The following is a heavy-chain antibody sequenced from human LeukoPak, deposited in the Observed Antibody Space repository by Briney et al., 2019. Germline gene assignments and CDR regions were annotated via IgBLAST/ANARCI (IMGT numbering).Heavy chain of an antibody. V-gene: IGHV4-34*01. J-gene: IGHJ5*02. CDR1: GGSFSGYY. CDR3: ARGGGTPRHFWFDP. Sequence: SETLSLTCAVYGGSFSGYYWSWIRQPPGKGLEWIGEINHSGSTNYNPSLKSRVTISVDTSKNQFSLKLSSVTAADTAVYYCARGGGTPRHFWFDPWGRGTLVTVSS. D-gene: IGHD3-16*01. CDR2: INHSGST.